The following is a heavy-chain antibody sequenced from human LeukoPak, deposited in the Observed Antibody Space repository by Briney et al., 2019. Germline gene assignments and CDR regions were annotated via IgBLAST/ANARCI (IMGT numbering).Heavy chain of an antibody. CDR1: GYSFSNSW. V-gene: IGHV5-51*01. CDR3: ARHNEVTANDY. D-gene: IGHD2-21*02. J-gene: IGHJ4*02. CDR2: IYPGDSDT. Sequence: GESLKISCKGSGYSFSNSWIGWVRQMPGKGLEWMGIIYPGDSDTRYSPSFQGQVTISADKSISTAYLQWSSLKASDTAMYYCARHNEVTANDYWGQGTLVTVSS.